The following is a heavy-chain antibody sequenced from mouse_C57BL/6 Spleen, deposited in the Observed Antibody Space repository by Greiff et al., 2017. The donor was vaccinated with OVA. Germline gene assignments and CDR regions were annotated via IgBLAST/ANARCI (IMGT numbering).Heavy chain of an antibody. CDR2: IYPGDGDT. CDR1: GYAFSSSW. D-gene: IGHD2-5*01. CDR3: ARYSNHAMDY. J-gene: IGHJ4*01. V-gene: IGHV1-82*01. Sequence: QVQLQQSGPELVKPGASVKISCKASGYAFSSSWMNWVKQRPGKGLEWIGRIYPGDGDTNYNGKFKGKATLTADKSSSTAYMQLSSLTSEDSAVYFWARYSNHAMDYWGQGTSVTVSA.